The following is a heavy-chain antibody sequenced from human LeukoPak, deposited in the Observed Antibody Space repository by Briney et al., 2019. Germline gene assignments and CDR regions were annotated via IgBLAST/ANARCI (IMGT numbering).Heavy chain of an antibody. CDR1: GFTFSSYG. J-gene: IGHJ4*02. Sequence: GGSLRLSCAASGFTFSSYGMHWVRQAPGKGLEGVAFIRYDGSKKYYADSVKGRFTISRDNSKNTLYLQMNSLRAEDTAVYYCAKDKGETYYDILTGYSDHYFDYWGQGTLVTVSS. CDR3: AKDKGETYYDILTGYSDHYFDY. V-gene: IGHV3-30*02. D-gene: IGHD3-9*01. CDR2: IRYDGSKK.